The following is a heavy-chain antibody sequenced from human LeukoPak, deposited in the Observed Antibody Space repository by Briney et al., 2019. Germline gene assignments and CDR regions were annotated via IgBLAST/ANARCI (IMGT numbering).Heavy chain of an antibody. J-gene: IGHJ4*02. CDR3: ARDYYYDSSGSFDY. CDR1: GYTFTSYG. V-gene: IGHV1-18*01. Sequence: ASVKVSCKASGYTFTSYGISWVRQAPGQGLEWMGWISAYNGNTNYAQKLQGRVTMTTDISTSTAYMELRSLRSDDTAVYYCARDYYYDSSGSFDYWGQGTLVTVSS. CDR2: ISAYNGNT. D-gene: IGHD3-22*01.